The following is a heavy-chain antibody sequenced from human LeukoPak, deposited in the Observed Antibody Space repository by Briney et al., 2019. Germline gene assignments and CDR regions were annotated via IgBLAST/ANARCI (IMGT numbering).Heavy chain of an antibody. CDR3: ARATGITMIVGRGYFQH. D-gene: IGHD3-22*01. V-gene: IGHV1-2*02. CDR2: INPNSGGT. Sequence: ASVKVSCEASGYTFTGYYMHWVRQAPGQGLEWMGWINPNSGGTNYAQKFQGRVTMTRDTSISTAYMELSRLRSDDTAVYYCARATGITMIVGRGYFQHWGQGTLVTVSS. J-gene: IGHJ1*01. CDR1: GYTFTGYY.